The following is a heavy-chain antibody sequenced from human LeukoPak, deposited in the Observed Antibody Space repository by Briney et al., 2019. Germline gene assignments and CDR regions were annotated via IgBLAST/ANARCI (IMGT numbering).Heavy chain of an antibody. V-gene: IGHV3-23*01. J-gene: IGHJ4*02. CDR3: ARVGEGAAKD. D-gene: IGHD1-26*01. CDR1: GFTFNNYA. Sequence: GGSLRLSCAASGFTFNNYAMSWVRQAPGKGLEWVSAISGSGGSTYYADSVKGRFTISSDNSKNTLYLQMNSLRVEDTAVYYCARVGEGAAKDWGQGTLVTVSS. CDR2: ISGSGGST.